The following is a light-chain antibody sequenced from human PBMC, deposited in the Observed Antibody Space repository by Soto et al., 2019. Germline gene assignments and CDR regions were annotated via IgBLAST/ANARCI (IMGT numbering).Light chain of an antibody. CDR1: SSNIGAGFD. CDR2: VDD. J-gene: IGLJ2*01. CDR3: QSYDSRLTAVV. Sequence: QSVLTQPPSVSGAPGQRVTTSCTGSSSNIGAGFDVHWYQQLPGTAPKLLIYVDDSRPSGVPDRFSGSKSGSSASLAITGLQAEDEADYYCQSYDSRLTAVVFGGGTKLTVL. V-gene: IGLV1-40*01.